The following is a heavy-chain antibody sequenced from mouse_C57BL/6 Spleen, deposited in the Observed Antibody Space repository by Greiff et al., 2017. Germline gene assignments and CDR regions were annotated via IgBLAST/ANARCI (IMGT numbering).Heavy chain of an antibody. V-gene: IGHV5-16*01. Sequence: EVKLVESEGGLVQPGSSMKLSCKASGLTFSTYYMAWVRRVPERGLKWVANINYDGSSTDYLDSLKGRFIISRDNAKNILYLQMSSLKSEDTATYYCARDSFYSIYAMDYWGQGTSVTVSS. CDR3: ARDSFYSIYAMDY. J-gene: IGHJ4*01. D-gene: IGHD2-5*01. CDR2: INYDGSST. CDR1: GLTFSTYY.